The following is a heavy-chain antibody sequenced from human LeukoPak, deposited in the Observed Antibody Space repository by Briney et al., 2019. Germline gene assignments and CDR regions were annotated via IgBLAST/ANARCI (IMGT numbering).Heavy chain of an antibody. D-gene: IGHD3-22*01. Sequence: PGGSLRLSCAASGFTLSTYGMHWVRQAPGKGLEWVAMISYDGNSKQYADLVKGRFTISRDNGKNTLYLQMNSLRAEDTAVYYCARGSTYYDSSGQVPFDYWGQGTLVTVSS. J-gene: IGHJ4*02. CDR1: GFTLSTYG. V-gene: IGHV3-30*03. CDR3: ARGSTYYDSSGQVPFDY. CDR2: ISYDGNSK.